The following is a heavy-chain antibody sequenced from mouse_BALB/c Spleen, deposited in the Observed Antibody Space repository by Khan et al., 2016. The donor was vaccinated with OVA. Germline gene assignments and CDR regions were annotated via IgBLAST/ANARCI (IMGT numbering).Heavy chain of an antibody. CDR3: GRSYDGAWFAY. CDR1: GYTFTDYV. J-gene: IGHJ3*01. D-gene: IGHD1-1*01. V-gene: IGHV1-81*01. CDR2: IYPGSGST. Sequence: QVQLQQSGPELVKPGTSVKMSCKAPGYTFTDYVISWVKQTTGQGLEWIGEIYPGSGSTYYNGKFKGKVTLTADQSSNTAYMQLSSLTSEDSAVYFCGRSYDGAWFAYWGQGTLVTVSA.